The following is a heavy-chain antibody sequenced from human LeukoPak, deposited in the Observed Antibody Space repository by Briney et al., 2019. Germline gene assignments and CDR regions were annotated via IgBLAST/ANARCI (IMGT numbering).Heavy chain of an antibody. CDR3: ARDTEGRYYGSGSYYTFDY. CDR1: GFTFSSYA. CDR2: ISYDGSEK. J-gene: IGHJ4*02. Sequence: QPGGSLRLSCAASGFTFSSYAIHWVRQAPGKGLEWVAVISYDGSEKYYADSVKGRFTISRDNSKNTLYLQMNSLRAEDTAVYYCARDTEGRYYGSGSYYTFDYWGQGILVTVSS. V-gene: IGHV3-30-3*01. D-gene: IGHD3-10*01.